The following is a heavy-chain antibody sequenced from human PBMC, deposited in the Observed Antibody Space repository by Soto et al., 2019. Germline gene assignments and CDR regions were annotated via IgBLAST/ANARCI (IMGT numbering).Heavy chain of an antibody. V-gene: IGHV2-5*02. CDR2: IYWDEDK. CDR1: GFSLTSSGVG. Sequence: QITLKESGPTLVKPTQTLTLTCTFSGFSLTSSGVGVGWIRQPPGKALEWLGIIYWDEDKRYSPSLKSRLTITNDTPKIPVVLKMTYMDPVDTATYYCGNSGGYGIIDYWGQGILVTGSS. J-gene: IGHJ4*01. CDR3: GNSGGYGIIDY. D-gene: IGHD2-15*01.